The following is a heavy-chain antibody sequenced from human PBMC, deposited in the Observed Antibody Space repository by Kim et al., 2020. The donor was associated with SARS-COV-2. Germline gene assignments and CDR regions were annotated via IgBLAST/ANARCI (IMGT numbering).Heavy chain of an antibody. CDR3: VRVPKGDYYGMDV. J-gene: IGHJ6*02. V-gene: IGHV3-7*01. CDR2: IKQDGSER. CDR1: GFIVSSHW. Sequence: GGSLRLSCAASGFIVSSHWMSWVCQAPGKGLEWVANIKQDGSERSYVDSVKGRFTISRDNARNSLYLQMNSLKDEDTAVYYCVRVPKGDYYGMDVWGQGTTVTVSS.